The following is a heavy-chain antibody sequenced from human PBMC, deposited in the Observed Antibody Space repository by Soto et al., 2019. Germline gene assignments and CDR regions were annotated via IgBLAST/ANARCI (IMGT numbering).Heavy chain of an antibody. Sequence: SETLSLTCTVSGGSISSYYWSWIRQPPGKGLEWIGYIYYSGSTNYNPSLKSRVTISVDTSKNQFSLKLSSVTAADTAVYYCARVLAAAGYNWFDPWGQGTLVTVSS. J-gene: IGHJ5*02. CDR3: ARVLAAAGYNWFDP. V-gene: IGHV4-59*01. CDR1: GGSISSYY. CDR2: IYYSGST. D-gene: IGHD6-13*01.